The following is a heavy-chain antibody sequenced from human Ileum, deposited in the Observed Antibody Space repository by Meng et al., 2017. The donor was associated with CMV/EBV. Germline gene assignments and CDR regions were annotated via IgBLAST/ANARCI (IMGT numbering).Heavy chain of an antibody. J-gene: IGHJ4*02. Sequence: QVFLGQSGGEGKKTGDSVRVSCKASGYNFRDYGVTWVRQVPGQGLEWMGWIRGDNGNTNYAQKFQGRVTMTTDTFTRTAYMQLRTLRSDDSAMYYCARGKPNLVGATGFDHWGQGTLVTVSS. V-gene: IGHV1-18*01. CDR3: ARGKPNLVGATGFDH. D-gene: IGHD1-26*01. CDR1: GYNFRDYG. CDR2: IRGDNGNT.